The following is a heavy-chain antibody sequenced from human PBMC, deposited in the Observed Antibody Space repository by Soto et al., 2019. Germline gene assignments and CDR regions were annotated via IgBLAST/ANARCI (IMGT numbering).Heavy chain of an antibody. D-gene: IGHD2-15*01. V-gene: IGHV3-23*05. Sequence: EVQILESAGDLVQPGGSLRLSCPASGFSFSDFSMNWSRQAPGKGLEWVSFIDLTVRPTYYSDSVEGRFTVFKGIFKESVYLQMNRLRVEDRAIYYCASVRVFDGIYSSYSWGPGVLVTVSS. CDR2: IDLTVRPT. CDR1: GFSFSDFS. J-gene: IGHJ4*02. CDR3: ASVRVFDGIYSSYS.